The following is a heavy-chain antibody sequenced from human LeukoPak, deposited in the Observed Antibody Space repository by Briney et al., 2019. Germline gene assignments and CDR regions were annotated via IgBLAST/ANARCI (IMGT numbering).Heavy chain of an antibody. CDR3: AMTGSSGWHDAFDI. CDR2: ISGSGGST. J-gene: IGHJ3*02. CDR1: GFTFSSYS. Sequence: GGSLRLSCAASGFTFSSYSMNWVRQAPGKGLEWVSAISGSGGSTYYADSVKGRFTISRDNSKNTLYLQMNSLRAEDTAVYYCAMTGSSGWHDAFDIWGQGTMVTVSS. D-gene: IGHD6-19*01. V-gene: IGHV3-23*01.